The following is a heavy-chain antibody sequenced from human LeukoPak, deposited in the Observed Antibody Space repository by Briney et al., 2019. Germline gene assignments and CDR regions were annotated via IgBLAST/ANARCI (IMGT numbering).Heavy chain of an antibody. D-gene: IGHD3-10*01. J-gene: IGHJ4*02. V-gene: IGHV4-4*07. CDR3: ARDGNLVRGIIKRGHLDL. CDR1: DDFYNNYS. Sequence: SETLSLTCTASDDFYNNYSWNWVRQSAGKGLEWIGRIFSTGVANYNPSLKSRVSLSVDITEKQLSMALTSMTPVDTADSSCARDGNLVRGIIKRGHLDLWDQGILVTVSS. CDR2: IFSTGVA.